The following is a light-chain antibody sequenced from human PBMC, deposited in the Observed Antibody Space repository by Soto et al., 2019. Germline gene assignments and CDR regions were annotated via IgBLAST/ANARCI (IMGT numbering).Light chain of an antibody. J-gene: IGKJ1*01. CDR3: RQAIQAPWA. CDR1: QSLLHSNGNIY. Sequence: DIVLTQSPLSLPVTPGEPASISCRSSQSLLHSNGNIYLDWYLQKPGQSPQLLIYLGSIRASGIPDTLSGSEAGRDLTLKITRVAAEDVGVSYCRQAIQAPWASGLGTKVQIQ. CDR2: LGS. V-gene: IGKV2-28*01.